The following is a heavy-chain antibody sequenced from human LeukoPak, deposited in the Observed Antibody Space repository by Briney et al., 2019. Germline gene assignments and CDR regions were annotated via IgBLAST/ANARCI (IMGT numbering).Heavy chain of an antibody. Sequence: PGGSLRLSCAASGFTFSDYYMSWVRQAPGKGLEWVSVIYSGAITYYADSVKGRFTISRDNSENTLYLQMSSLRAEDTAVYYCAKRGVAGTEYYFDYWGQGTLVTVSS. CDR3: AKRGVAGTEYYFDY. CDR1: GFTFSDYY. V-gene: IGHV3-53*01. D-gene: IGHD6-19*01. CDR2: IYSGAIT. J-gene: IGHJ4*02.